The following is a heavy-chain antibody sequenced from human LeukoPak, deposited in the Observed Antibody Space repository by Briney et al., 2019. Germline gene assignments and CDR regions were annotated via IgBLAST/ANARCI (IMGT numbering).Heavy chain of an antibody. CDR2: IYYSGST. D-gene: IGHD3-3*01. V-gene: IGHV4-30-4*01. J-gene: IGHJ5*02. Sequence: SETLSLTCTVSGGSISSGDYYWSWIRQPPGKGLEWIGYIYYSGSTYYNPSLKSRVTISVDTSKNQFSLKLSSVTAADTAVYYCARDRGFWSGYNWFDPWGQGTRVTVSS. CDR3: ARDRGFWSGYNWFDP. CDR1: GGSISSGDYY.